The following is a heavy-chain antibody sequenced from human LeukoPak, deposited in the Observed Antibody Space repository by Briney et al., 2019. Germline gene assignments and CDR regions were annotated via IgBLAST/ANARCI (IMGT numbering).Heavy chain of an antibody. CDR1: GFTFSSYS. V-gene: IGHV3-23*01. Sequence: GGSLRLSCAASGFTFSSYSMNWVRQAPGKGLEWVSAISGSGGSTYYADSVKGRFTISRDNSKNTLYLQMNSLRAEDTAVYYCALRAPYYYDSSGYGYWGQGTLVTVSS. J-gene: IGHJ4*02. CDR2: ISGSGGST. CDR3: ALRAPYYYDSSGYGY. D-gene: IGHD3-22*01.